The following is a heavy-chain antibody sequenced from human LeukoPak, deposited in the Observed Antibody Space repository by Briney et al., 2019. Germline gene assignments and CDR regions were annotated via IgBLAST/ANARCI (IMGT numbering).Heavy chain of an antibody. Sequence: GGSLRLSCAASGFTFSSYAMSWVRQAPGKGLEWVSGISGSVGSTYYADSVKGRFTISRDNSKHMLYLQMNSLRAEDTAVYYCARGDDYGDYWGLYWGQGTLVTVSS. V-gene: IGHV3-23*01. D-gene: IGHD4-17*01. CDR1: GFTFSSYA. CDR3: ARGDDYGDYWGLY. J-gene: IGHJ4*02. CDR2: ISGSVGST.